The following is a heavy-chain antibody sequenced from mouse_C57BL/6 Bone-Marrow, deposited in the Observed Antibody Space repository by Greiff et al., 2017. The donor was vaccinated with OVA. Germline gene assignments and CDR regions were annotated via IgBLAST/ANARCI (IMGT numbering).Heavy chain of an antibody. V-gene: IGHV1-5*01. CDR2: IYPGNSDT. CDR1: GYTFTSYW. CDR3: TNHYYGSRFYWYFDV. D-gene: IGHD1-1*01. J-gene: IGHJ1*03. Sequence: EVQLQQSGTVLARPGASVKMSCKTSGYTFTSYWMHWVKQRPGQGLEWIGAIYPGNSDTSYNQKFKGKAKLTAVTSASTAYMELSSLTNEDSAVYYCTNHYYGSRFYWYFDVWGTGTTVTVSS.